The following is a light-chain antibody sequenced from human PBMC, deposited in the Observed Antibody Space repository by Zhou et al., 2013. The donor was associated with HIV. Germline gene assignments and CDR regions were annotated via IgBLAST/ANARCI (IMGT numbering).Light chain of an antibody. Sequence: EIVLTQSPGTLSLSPGERATLSCRASQSIRSNYLAWYQQKPGQAPRLLIYGASSRATGIPDRFSGSGSGTDFTLTISRLEPEDFAVYSCQQYGSSPLTFGQGTKVEIK. V-gene: IGKV3-20*01. CDR2: GAS. CDR3: QQYGSSPLT. CDR1: QSIRSNY. J-gene: IGKJ1*01.